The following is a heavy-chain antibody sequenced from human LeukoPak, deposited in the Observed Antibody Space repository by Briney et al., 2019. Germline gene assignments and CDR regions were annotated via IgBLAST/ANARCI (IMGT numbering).Heavy chain of an antibody. CDR2: IYHSGST. CDR3: ARANDDFDY. J-gene: IGHJ4*02. V-gene: IGHV4-38-2*01. D-gene: IGHD3-16*01. CDR1: GYSISSGYY. Sequence: SETLSLTCAVSGYSISSGYYWGWIRQPPGKGLEWIGSIYHSGSTYYNPSLKGRVTISVDTSKNQFSLKLSSVTAADTAVYYCARANDDFDYWGQGTLVTVSS.